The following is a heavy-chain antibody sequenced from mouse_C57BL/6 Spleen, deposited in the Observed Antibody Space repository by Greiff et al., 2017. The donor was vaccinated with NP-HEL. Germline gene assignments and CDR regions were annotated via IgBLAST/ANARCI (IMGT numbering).Heavy chain of an antibody. CDR2: IDPSDSYT. Sequence: QVQLKQPGAELVMPGASVKLSCKASGYTFTSYWMHWVKQRPGQGLEWIGEIDPSDSYTNYNQKFKGKSTLTVDKSSSTAYMQLSSLTSEDSAVYYCARRLRRDYAMDYWGQGTSVTVSS. D-gene: IGHD2-4*01. CDR1: GYTFTSYW. CDR3: ARRLRRDYAMDY. V-gene: IGHV1-69*01. J-gene: IGHJ4*01.